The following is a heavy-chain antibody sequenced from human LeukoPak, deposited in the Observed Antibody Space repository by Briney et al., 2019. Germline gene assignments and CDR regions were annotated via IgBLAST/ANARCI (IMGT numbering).Heavy chain of an antibody. V-gene: IGHV3-48*03. Sequence: PGGSLRLSCAASGFTFSSYEMNWVRQAPGKGLEWVSYISSSGSTIYYADSVKGRFTISRDNSKNTLYLQMNSLRAEDTAVYYCAKVLGLVVPAAPYDYWGQGTLVTVSS. CDR3: AKVLGLVVPAAPYDY. D-gene: IGHD2-2*01. J-gene: IGHJ4*02. CDR1: GFTFSSYE. CDR2: ISSSGSTI.